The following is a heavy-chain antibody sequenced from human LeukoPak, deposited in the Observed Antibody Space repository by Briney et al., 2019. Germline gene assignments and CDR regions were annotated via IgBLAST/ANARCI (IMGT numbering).Heavy chain of an antibody. Sequence: SETLSLTCTVSGASISTYYWCWIRQPAGKGLEWIGRIYTSGSTNYNPSLKSRVTMSVDTSKNQFSLKLSSVTAADTAVYYRARQDSSGWYGSWGQGTLVTVSS. CDR2: IYTSGST. J-gene: IGHJ5*02. V-gene: IGHV4-4*07. D-gene: IGHD6-19*01. CDR3: ARQDSSGWYGS. CDR1: GASISTYY.